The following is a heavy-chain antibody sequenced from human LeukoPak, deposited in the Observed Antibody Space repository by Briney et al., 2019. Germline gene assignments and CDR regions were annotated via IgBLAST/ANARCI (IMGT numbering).Heavy chain of an antibody. V-gene: IGHV4-39*01. Sequence: SETLSLTCAVSGGSISRTSYYWGWIRQPAGKGLEWIGSISYSGNPYYNPSLKSRVTIFADTSKNQFSLKLSSVTAADTAVYYCAPLYCSRTSCYLDYRGQGSLVTVSS. CDR3: APLYCSRTSCYLDY. J-gene: IGHJ4*02. CDR1: GGSISRTSYY. D-gene: IGHD2-2*01. CDR2: ISYSGNP.